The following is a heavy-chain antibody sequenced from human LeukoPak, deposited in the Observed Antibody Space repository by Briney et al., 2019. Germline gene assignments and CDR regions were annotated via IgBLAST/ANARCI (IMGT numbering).Heavy chain of an antibody. CDR1: GYTFTGYY. Sequence: ASVKVSCKASGYTFTGYYLHWVRQAPGQGLEWMGWINPNSGGTNYAQRFQGRVTMTTDTSTSTAYMELRSLRSDDTAVYYCARGRAVGPFDIWGQGTMVTVSS. V-gene: IGHV1-2*02. CDR3: ARGRAVGPFDI. J-gene: IGHJ3*02. CDR2: INPNSGGT. D-gene: IGHD6-19*01.